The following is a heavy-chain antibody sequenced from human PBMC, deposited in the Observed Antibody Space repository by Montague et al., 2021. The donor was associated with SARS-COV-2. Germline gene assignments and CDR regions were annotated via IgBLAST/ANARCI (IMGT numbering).Heavy chain of an antibody. CDR1: GFTFSSYA. CDR3: AVDIVATIKRTFDY. V-gene: IGHV3-23*01. CDR2: ISGSGGST. J-gene: IGHJ4*02. D-gene: IGHD5-12*01. Sequence: SLSSCAASGFTFSSYAMSWVRQAPGKGLEWVSAISGSGGSTYYADSVKGRFTISRDNSKNTLYLQMNSLRAEDTAVYYCAVDIVATIKRTFDYWGQGTLVTVSS.